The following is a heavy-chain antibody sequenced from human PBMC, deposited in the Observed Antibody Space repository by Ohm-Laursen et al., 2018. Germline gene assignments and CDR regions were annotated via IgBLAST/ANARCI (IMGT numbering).Heavy chain of an antibody. V-gene: IGHV3-23*01. Sequence: SLRLSCAASGFTFSSYAMSWVRQAPGKGLEWVSAISGSGGSTYYADSVKGRFTISRDNSKNTLYLQMNSLRAEDTAVYYCAGSEDTSGYVDYWGQGTLVTVSS. J-gene: IGHJ4*02. CDR3: AGSEDTSGYVDY. CDR2: ISGSGGST. D-gene: IGHD3-22*01. CDR1: GFTFSSYA.